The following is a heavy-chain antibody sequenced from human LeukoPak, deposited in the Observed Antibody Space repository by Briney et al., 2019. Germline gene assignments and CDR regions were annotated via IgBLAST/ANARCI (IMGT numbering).Heavy chain of an antibody. CDR3: ARGLYSSSWYQG. D-gene: IGHD6-13*01. Sequence: ASVKVSCKASGYTFTSYDINWVRQATGQGLEWMGWMNPNSGNTGYAQKFQGRVTMTRNTSISAAYMELSSLRSEDTAVYYCARGLYSSSWYQGWGQGTLVTVSS. CDR2: MNPNSGNT. J-gene: IGHJ4*02. CDR1: GYTFTSYD. V-gene: IGHV1-8*01.